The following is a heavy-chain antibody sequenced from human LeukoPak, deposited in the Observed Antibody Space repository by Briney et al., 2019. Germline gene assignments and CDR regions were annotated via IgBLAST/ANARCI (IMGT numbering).Heavy chain of an antibody. Sequence: GGSLRLSCAASGFRFSGIGMHWVRQAPGKGLDWVAYIRNDGGNKQYADSVKGRFTISRDNSKNTLYLQMNSLRAEDTAVYYCAKNTKPTLVTPDFWGQGTLVTVSS. CDR1: GFRFSGIG. J-gene: IGHJ4*02. CDR2: IRNDGGNK. D-gene: IGHD4-23*01. V-gene: IGHV3-30*02. CDR3: AKNTKPTLVTPDF.